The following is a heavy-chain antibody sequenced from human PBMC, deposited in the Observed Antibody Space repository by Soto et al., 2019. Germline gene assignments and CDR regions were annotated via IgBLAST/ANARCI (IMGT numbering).Heavy chain of an antibody. CDR2: IYYSGST. CDR1: GGSISSYY. CDR3: ARANAYNYVSYFFDF. J-gene: IGHJ4*02. D-gene: IGHD5-12*01. V-gene: IGHV4-59*01. Sequence: PSETLSLTCTDSGGSISSYYCSWIRQPPGKGLEWIGYIYYSGSTNYNPSLQSRVPISVDTSKNQFSLSLSSVTAADTAVYFCARANAYNYVSYFFDFWGQGALVTVSS.